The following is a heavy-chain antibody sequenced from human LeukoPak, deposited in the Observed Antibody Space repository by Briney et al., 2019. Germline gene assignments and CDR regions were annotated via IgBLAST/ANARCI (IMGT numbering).Heavy chain of an antibody. CDR3: ARAYSGYSSCDY. Sequence: ASVKVSCKASGYTFTGYYMHWVRQAPGQGLEWMGWINPNSGGTNYAQKFQGRVTMTRDTSISTAYMELSRLRSDDTAVYYCARAYSGYSSCDYWGQGTLVTVSS. D-gene: IGHD5-12*01. CDR2: INPNSGGT. CDR1: GYTFTGYY. V-gene: IGHV1-2*02. J-gene: IGHJ4*02.